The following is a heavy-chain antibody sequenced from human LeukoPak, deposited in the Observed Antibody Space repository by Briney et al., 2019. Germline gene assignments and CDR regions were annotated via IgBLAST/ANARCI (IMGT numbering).Heavy chain of an antibody. D-gene: IGHD5-18*01. CDR3: PKLQLGYYYMDV. CDR2: ISGSGGST. Sequence: PGGTLRLSCAASGFTFSSYGMSWVRQAPGKGLEWVSAISGSGGSTYYADSVKGRFTISRDNSKNTLYLQMNSLRAEDTAVYYCPKLQLGYYYMDVWGKGTTVTISS. V-gene: IGHV3-23*01. J-gene: IGHJ6*03. CDR1: GFTFSSYG.